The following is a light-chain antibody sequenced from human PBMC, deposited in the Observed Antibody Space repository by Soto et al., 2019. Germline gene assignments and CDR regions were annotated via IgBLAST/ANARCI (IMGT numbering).Light chain of an antibody. CDR2: EVN. Sequence: QSALSQPASMSGSPGQSITILCTGASSDIGLYNYVSWYQHHPGKAPQLSISEVNIRPSGLSDRFSASKAGNTASLTISGLQPEHEAFYYCSCLSTTSTPMVFGTGTKLTVL. V-gene: IGLV2-14*01. CDR1: SSDIGLYNY. CDR3: SCLSTTSTPMV. J-gene: IGLJ1*01.